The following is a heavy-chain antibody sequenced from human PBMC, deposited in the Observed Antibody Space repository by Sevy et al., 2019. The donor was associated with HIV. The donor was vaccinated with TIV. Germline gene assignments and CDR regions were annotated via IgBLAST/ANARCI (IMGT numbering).Heavy chain of an antibody. CDR2: IKQDGSEK. CDR1: GFTFSSYW. D-gene: IGHD4-17*01. CDR3: ARDSHGDYVNY. J-gene: IGHJ4*02. V-gene: IGHV3-7*01. Sequence: GGSLRLSCAASGFTFSSYWMSWVRQAPGKGLEWVANIKQDGSEKYYVDSVKGRFTISRDNAKNSLCLQMNSLRAEDTAVYYCARDSHGDYVNYWGQGTLVNVSS.